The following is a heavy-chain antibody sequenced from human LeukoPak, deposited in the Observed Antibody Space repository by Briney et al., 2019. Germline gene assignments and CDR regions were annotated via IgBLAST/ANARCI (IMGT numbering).Heavy chain of an antibody. CDR1: GFTFSSYS. D-gene: IGHD6-19*01. Sequence: GGSLRLSCAASGFTFSSYSMNWVRQAPGKGLEWVSSISSSSSYIYYADSVKGRFTISRDNAKNSLYLQMNSLRAEDTAVYYCARDLAVAGTFDYWGQGTPVTVSS. V-gene: IGHV3-21*01. CDR2: ISSSSSYI. CDR3: ARDLAVAGTFDY. J-gene: IGHJ4*02.